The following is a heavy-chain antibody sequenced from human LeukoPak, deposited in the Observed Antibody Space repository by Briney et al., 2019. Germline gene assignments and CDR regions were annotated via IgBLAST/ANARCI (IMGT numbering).Heavy chain of an antibody. CDR3: ARDTNIVATIDY. D-gene: IGHD5-12*01. J-gene: IGHJ4*02. Sequence: PGGSLRLSCAASGFTFSIYSMNWVRQAPGKGLEWLSYISSSSGAIYYADSVKGRFTIFRDNAKNPLYLQMNSLRAEDTAVYYCARDTNIVATIDYWGQGTLVTVSS. CDR2: ISSSSGAI. CDR1: GFTFSIYS. V-gene: IGHV3-48*01.